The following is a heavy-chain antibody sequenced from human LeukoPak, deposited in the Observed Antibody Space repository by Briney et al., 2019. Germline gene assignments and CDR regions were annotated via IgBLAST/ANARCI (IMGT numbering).Heavy chain of an antibody. CDR3: ARDSQYSSGSVDY. Sequence: ASVKVSCKASGYTFTGYYMHWVRQSPGQGLEWMGWINPNSGGTNYAQKFQGWVTMTRDTSISTAYMELSRLRSDDTAVYYCARDSQYSSGSVDYWGQGTLVTVSS. D-gene: IGHD6-19*01. CDR1: GYTFTGYY. V-gene: IGHV1-2*04. CDR2: INPNSGGT. J-gene: IGHJ4*02.